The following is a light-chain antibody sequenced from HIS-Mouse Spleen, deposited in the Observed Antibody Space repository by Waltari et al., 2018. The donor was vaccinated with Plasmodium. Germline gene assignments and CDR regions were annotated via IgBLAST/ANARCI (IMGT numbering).Light chain of an antibody. CDR3: CSYAGSYTFV. CDR1: SSDVGGYNY. J-gene: IGLJ1*01. CDR2: DVS. Sequence: QPALTQPRSVSGSPGQSVPISCTGTSSDVGGYNYVSWYQQHPGKAPKLMIYDVSQRPSGVPDRFSGSKSGNTASLTISGLQAEDEADYYCCSYAGSYTFVFGTGTKVTVL. V-gene: IGLV2-11*01.